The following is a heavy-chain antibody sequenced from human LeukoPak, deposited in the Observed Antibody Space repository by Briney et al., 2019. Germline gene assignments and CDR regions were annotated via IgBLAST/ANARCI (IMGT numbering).Heavy chain of an antibody. Sequence: SETLSLTCTVSGGSISSDSYYWAWIRQPPGKGLEWIASIYYSGGTYYNPSLRSRVTISVDTSRNQFSLKLSSVTAADTAVYYCASLAVAGLSEGYWGQGTLVIVSS. V-gene: IGHV4-39*01. CDR1: GGSISSDSYY. D-gene: IGHD6-19*01. J-gene: IGHJ4*02. CDR2: IYYSGGT. CDR3: ASLAVAGLSEGY.